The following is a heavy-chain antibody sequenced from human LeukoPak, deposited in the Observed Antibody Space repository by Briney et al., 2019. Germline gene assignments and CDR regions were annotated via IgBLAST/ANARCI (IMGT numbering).Heavy chain of an antibody. D-gene: IGHD1-26*01. CDR1: GGSIRSSYH. CDR3: ASGELPGDAFDI. J-gene: IGHJ3*02. Sequence: PSETLSLTCTVSGGSIRSSYHGGWIRQPPGKGLECIGSIYYSGSTYYNPSLKSRDTTSVDTSKSQFSLRLSSVTAADTAVYYCASGELPGDAFDIWGQGTMVTVSS. V-gene: IGHV4-39*01. CDR2: IYYSGST.